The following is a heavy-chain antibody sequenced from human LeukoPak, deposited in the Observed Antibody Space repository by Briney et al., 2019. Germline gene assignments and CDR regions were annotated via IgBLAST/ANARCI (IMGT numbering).Heavy chain of an antibody. Sequence: PSETLSLTCTASGGSISSYYRSWIRQPPGKGLEWIGYIYYSGSTNYNPSLKSRVTISVDTSKNQFSLKLSSVTAADTAVYYCARGAPRYYDFWSGYPDYWGQGTLDTVSS. CDR3: ARGAPRYYDFWSGYPDY. D-gene: IGHD3-3*01. V-gene: IGHV4-59*01. CDR1: GGSISSYY. CDR2: IYYSGST. J-gene: IGHJ4*02.